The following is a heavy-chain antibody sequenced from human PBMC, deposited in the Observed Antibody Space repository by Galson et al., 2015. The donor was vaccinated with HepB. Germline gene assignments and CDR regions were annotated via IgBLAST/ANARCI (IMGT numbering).Heavy chain of an antibody. Sequence: LSLTCAVYGGSFSGYYWSWIRQPPGKGLEWIGEINHSGSTNYNPSLKSRVTISVDTSKNQFSLKLSSVTAADTAVYYCARASRGIVSAMMGYYYYMDVWGKGTTVTVSS. CDR2: INHSGST. CDR1: GGSFSGYY. D-gene: IGHD5/OR15-5a*01. V-gene: IGHV4-34*01. CDR3: ARASRGIVSAMMGYYYYMDV. J-gene: IGHJ6*03.